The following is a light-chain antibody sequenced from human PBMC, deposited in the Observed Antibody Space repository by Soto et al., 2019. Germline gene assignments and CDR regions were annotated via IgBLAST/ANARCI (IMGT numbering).Light chain of an antibody. J-gene: IGKJ1*01. CDR2: AAS. Sequence: DIQMTQSPSSLSASVGDRVTITCRASQSISSYLNWYQQKPGKAHKLLIYAASSLQSGVPSRFSGSGSGTDLTLTISSLQPEDFATYYCQQSYSTPWTFGQGTKVEIK. V-gene: IGKV1-39*01. CDR1: QSISSY. CDR3: QQSYSTPWT.